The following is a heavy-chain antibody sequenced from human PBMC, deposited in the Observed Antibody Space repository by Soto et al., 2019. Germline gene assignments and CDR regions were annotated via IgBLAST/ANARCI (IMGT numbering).Heavy chain of an antibody. D-gene: IGHD6-13*01. Sequence: GGSLRLSCAAAGFAFSTYAMTWVRQAPGKGLEWVSVISGSGGSSYYAASVKGRFTISRDNSKNTLFLQMNGLRAEDTAAYYCAKVTKRAAAGRYEYYKYGMDVWGQGTTVTVSS. CDR1: GFAFSTYA. V-gene: IGHV3-23*01. J-gene: IGHJ6*02. CDR2: ISGSGGSS. CDR3: AKVTKRAAAGRYEYYKYGMDV.